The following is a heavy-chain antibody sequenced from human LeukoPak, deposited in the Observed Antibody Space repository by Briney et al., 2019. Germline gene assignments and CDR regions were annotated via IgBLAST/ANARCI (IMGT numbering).Heavy chain of an antibody. Sequence: SETLSLTCTVSGGSIRSSSYYWGWIRQPPGKGLEWIGSIYYSGSTYYNASLRSRGTISVDTSKNLFSLKLSFVTAADTAVYYCARRYIVGATKWFDPWGQGTPVAVSS. CDR3: ARRYIVGATKWFDP. D-gene: IGHD1-26*01. V-gene: IGHV4-39*01. CDR2: IYYSGST. J-gene: IGHJ5*02. CDR1: GGSIRSSSYY.